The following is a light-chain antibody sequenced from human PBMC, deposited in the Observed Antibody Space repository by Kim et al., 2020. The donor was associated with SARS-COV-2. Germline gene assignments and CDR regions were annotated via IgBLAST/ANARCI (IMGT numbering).Light chain of an antibody. V-gene: IGLV1-44*01. CDR3: AVWDDTLKGPL. CDR2: ADN. Sequence: QSVLTQPPSASGTPGQRFTIACSGSSSNIGSNTVSWYRQIPGTAPKVLMYADNQRPSGVPDRISGSKSGTSASLAISGLQFEDEADYYCAVWDDTLKGPLFGGGTKLTVL. CDR1: SSNIGSNT. J-gene: IGLJ3*02.